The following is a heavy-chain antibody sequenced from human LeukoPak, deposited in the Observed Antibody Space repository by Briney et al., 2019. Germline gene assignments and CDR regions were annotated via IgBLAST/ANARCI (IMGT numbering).Heavy chain of an antibody. D-gene: IGHD6-13*01. CDR3: ARIGAAENDDAFDI. CDR2: ISPNSGGT. J-gene: IGHJ3*02. CDR1: GYSFSGHY. V-gene: IGHV1-2*02. Sequence: ASVKVSCKASGYSFSGHYMHWVRQAPGQGPEWMGWISPNSGGTNYAQKFQGRVTMTGDTSISTAYMELSSLRSDDTAVYYCARIGAAENDDAFDIWGQGTMVTVSS.